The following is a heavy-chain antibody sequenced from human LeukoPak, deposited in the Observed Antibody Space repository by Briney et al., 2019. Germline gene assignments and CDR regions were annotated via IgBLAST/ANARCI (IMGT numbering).Heavy chain of an antibody. CDR1: GYTFTGYY. D-gene: IGHD6-19*01. Sequence: ASVKVSCKASGYTFTGYYMHWVRQAPGQGLEWMGWINPNSGGTNYAQKFQGRVTMTRGTSISTAYMELSRLRSDDTAVYYCARENIAVADAFDIWGQGTMVTVSS. V-gene: IGHV1-2*02. CDR2: INPNSGGT. CDR3: ARENIAVADAFDI. J-gene: IGHJ3*02.